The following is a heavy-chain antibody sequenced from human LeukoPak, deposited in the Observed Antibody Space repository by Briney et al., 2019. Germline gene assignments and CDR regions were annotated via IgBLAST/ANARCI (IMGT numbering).Heavy chain of an antibody. J-gene: IGHJ6*02. V-gene: IGHV3-7*03. CDR1: GFTFTNYW. D-gene: IGHD2-2*01. CDR2: IKQDGSEK. CDR3: AREAPHCSSTSCFPAPFSYGMDV. Sequence: PGGSLRLSCAASGFTFTNYWMNWVRQAPGKGLEWVASIKQDGSEKYYVDSVKGRLTISRDNAKNSLYLQMNSLRAEDTAVYYCAREAPHCSSTSCFPAPFSYGMDVWGQGTTVTVSS.